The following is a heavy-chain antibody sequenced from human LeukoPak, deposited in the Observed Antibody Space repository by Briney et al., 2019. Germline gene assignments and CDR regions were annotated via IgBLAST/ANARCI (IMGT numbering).Heavy chain of an antibody. J-gene: IGHJ4*02. V-gene: IGHV4-4*02. CDR2: IYRSGNT. Sequence: PSETLSCTSAVSGGSISSSNWWSWVRQPPGKGLEWIGEIYRSGNTYYNLSLKSPVSISVDTSKNQFSLRLTSVTAADTAVYYCARRPTYFGWRPSESPSYFDFWGQGTLVTVSS. CDR3: ARRPTYFGWRPSESPSYFDF. D-gene: IGHD3-9*01. CDR1: GGSISSSNW.